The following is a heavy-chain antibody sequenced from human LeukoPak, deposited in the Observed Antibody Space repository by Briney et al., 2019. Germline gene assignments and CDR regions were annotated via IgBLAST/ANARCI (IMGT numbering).Heavy chain of an antibody. Sequence: GGSLRLSCAASGLTVSTNYMSWVRQAPGKGLEWVSVIYSGGNTYYADSVRGRFTISRDNSKNTLYLQMNSLRAEDTAVYYCAKERHIVVVTAILFDYWGQGTLVTVSS. CDR1: GLTVSTNY. J-gene: IGHJ4*02. D-gene: IGHD2-21*02. V-gene: IGHV3-66*02. CDR2: IYSGGNT. CDR3: AKERHIVVVTAILFDY.